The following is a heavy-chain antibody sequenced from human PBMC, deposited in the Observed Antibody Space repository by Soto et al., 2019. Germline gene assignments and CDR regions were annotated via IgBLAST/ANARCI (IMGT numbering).Heavy chain of an antibody. CDR2: ISSSSAYI. V-gene: IGHV3-21*01. CDR3: ARALRDSWFDP. Sequence: GSLRLSCAASGFTFSSYSMNWVRQAPGRGLEWVSSISSSSAYIYYADSVKGRFTISRDNAKDSLYLQMNSLRAEDTAVYYCARALRDSWFDPWGHGTLVTVSS. J-gene: IGHJ5*02. D-gene: IGHD2-21*02. CDR1: GFTFSSYS.